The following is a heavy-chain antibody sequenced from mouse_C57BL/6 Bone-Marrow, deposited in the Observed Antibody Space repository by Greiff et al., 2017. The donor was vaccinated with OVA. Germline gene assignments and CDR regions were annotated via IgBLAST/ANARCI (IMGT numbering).Heavy chain of an antibody. CDR2: ISNGGGST. J-gene: IGHJ3*01. CDR1: GFTFSDYY. CDR3: ASQPYDGYPWFAY. Sequence: EVKLMESGGGLVQPGGSLKLSCAASGFTFSDYYMYWVRQTPEKRLEWVAYISNGGGSTYYPDTVKGRFTISRDNAKNTLYLQMSRLKSEDTAMYYCASQPYDGYPWFAYWGQGTLVTVSA. D-gene: IGHD2-3*01. V-gene: IGHV5-12*01.